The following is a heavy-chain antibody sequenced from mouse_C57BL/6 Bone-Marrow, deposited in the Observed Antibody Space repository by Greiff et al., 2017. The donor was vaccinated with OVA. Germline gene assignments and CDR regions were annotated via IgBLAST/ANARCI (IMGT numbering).Heavy chain of an antibody. CDR3: TRVLGSSDYNAMDY. CDR2: ISSGGDYI. V-gene: IGHV5-9-1*02. D-gene: IGHD3-2*02. J-gene: IGHJ4*01. Sequence: EVKLVESGEGLVKPGGSLKFSCAASGFTFSSYAMSWVRQTPEKRLEWVAFISSGGDYIYYADTVKGRFTISRDNARNTLYLQMSSLKSEDTAMYYCTRVLGSSDYNAMDYWGQGTSVTVSS. CDR1: GFTFSSYA.